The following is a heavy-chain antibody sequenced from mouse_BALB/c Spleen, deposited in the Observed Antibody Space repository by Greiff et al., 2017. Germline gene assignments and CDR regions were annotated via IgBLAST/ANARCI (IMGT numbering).Heavy chain of an antibody. V-gene: IGHV1S41*01. CDR3: ASQYGNSYYAMDY. Sequence: DLVKPGASVKLSCKVSGYTFTSYWINWIKQRPGQGLEWIGRIAPGSGSTYYNEMFKGKATLTVDTSSSTAYIQLSSLSSEDSAVYFWASQYGNSYYAMDYWGQGTSVTVSS. CDR1: GYTFTSYW. D-gene: IGHD2-10*02. J-gene: IGHJ4*01. CDR2: IAPGSGST.